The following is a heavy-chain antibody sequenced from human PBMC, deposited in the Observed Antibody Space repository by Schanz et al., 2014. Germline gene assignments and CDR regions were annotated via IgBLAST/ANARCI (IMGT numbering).Heavy chain of an antibody. CDR2: INPNSGAT. CDR3: ARGLVRYFAY. Sequence: QVQLVQSGTEVKKPGASVKVSCKASGYTFTGYYMHWVRQAPGQGLEWMGQINPNSGATIYAQNFQGRVTMTRDTSISTAYMELSRLRSDDTAVYYCARGLVRYFAYWGQGTLVTVSP. V-gene: IGHV1-2*06. CDR1: GYTFTGYY. J-gene: IGHJ4*02. D-gene: IGHD2-8*02.